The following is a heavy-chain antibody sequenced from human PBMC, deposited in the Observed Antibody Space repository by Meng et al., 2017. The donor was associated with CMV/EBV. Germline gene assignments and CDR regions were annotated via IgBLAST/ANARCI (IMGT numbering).Heavy chain of an antibody. CDR1: GGTFSSYA. CDR2: IIPIFGTA. D-gene: IGHD3-22*01. CDR3: ARGARITMIVGGSYYYYYGMDV. Sequence: SVKVSCKASGGTFSSYAISWVRQAPGQGLEWMGGIIPIFGTANYAQKFQGRVAITTDEPTTTAYMELSSLRSEDTAVFYCARGARITMIVGGSYYYYYGMDVWGQGTTVTVSS. J-gene: IGHJ6*02. V-gene: IGHV1-69*05.